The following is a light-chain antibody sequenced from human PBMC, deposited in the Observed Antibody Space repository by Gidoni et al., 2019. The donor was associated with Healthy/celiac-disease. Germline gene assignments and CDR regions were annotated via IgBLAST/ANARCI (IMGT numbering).Light chain of an antibody. CDR3: QQYNNWPIT. V-gene: IGKV3-15*01. J-gene: IGKJ5*01. CDR1: QSVSSN. Sequence: ERVMTQSPATLSVSPGERATLSCSASQSVSSNLAWYQQKPGQAPRLLICGASTRATGIPARFSGSGSGTEFTLTISSLQSEDFAVYYCQQYNNWPITFGQGTRLEIK. CDR2: GAS.